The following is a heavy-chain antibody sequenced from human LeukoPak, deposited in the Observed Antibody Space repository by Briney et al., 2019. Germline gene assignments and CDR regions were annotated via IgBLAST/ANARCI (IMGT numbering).Heavy chain of an antibody. Sequence: ASVKVSCKASGYTFTGYYMHWVRQAPGQGLEWMGRINPNSGGTNYAQKFQGRVTMTRDTPISTAYMEVSRLRSDDTAVYYCASSIVVGPAAMGYWGQGTLVTVSS. V-gene: IGHV1-2*06. CDR1: GYTFTGYY. CDR3: ASSIVVGPAAMGY. CDR2: INPNSGGT. D-gene: IGHD2-2*01. J-gene: IGHJ4*02.